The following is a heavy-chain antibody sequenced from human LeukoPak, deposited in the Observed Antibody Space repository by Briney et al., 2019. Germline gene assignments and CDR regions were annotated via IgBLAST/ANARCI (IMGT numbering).Heavy chain of an antibody. CDR2: TYYRSKWYY. J-gene: IGHJ4*02. V-gene: IGHV6-1*01. CDR1: GDSVSGSNGA. CDR3: AREPYYYDHTGFHPRYLDS. Sequence: SQTLSLTCIISGDSVSGSNGACNWIRQSPSRGLEWLGRTYYRSKWYYAYAVSVKSRITINPDTSKNQCSLQLNSVTPVDTLVYHGAREPYYYDHTGFHPRYLDSWGQGALVSVSS. D-gene: IGHD3-22*01.